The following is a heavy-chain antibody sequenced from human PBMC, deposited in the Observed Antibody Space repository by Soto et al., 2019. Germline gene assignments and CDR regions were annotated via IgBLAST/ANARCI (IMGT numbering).Heavy chain of an antibody. D-gene: IGHD6-19*01. Sequence: GGSLRLSCAASGFTFSSYAMSWVRQAPGKGLEWVAAISGSGGSTYYADSVKGRFTISRDNSKNTLYLQMNSLRAEDTAVYYCAQSLSGSYFDYWGQGTLVTVSS. J-gene: IGHJ4*02. CDR2: ISGSGGST. CDR1: GFTFSSYA. V-gene: IGHV3-23*01. CDR3: AQSLSGSYFDY.